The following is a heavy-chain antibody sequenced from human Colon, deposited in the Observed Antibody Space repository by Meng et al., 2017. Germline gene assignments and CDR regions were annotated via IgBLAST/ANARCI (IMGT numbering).Heavy chain of an antibody. V-gene: IGHV3-7*01. D-gene: IGHD1/OR15-1a*01. CDR2: ITEDGSEK. Sequence: GESLKISCAAFGFTFNNYWMTWVRQAPGKGLEWVASITEDGSEKYYVDSVKGRFTMSRDNAKTSLYLQMNSLRGDDTAMYYCARHKLAHQSFDYWGQGMLVTVSS. CDR3: ARHKLAHQSFDY. J-gene: IGHJ4*02. CDR1: GFTFNNYW.